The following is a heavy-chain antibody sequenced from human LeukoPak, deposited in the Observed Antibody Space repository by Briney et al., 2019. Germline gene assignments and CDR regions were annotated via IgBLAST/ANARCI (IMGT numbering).Heavy chain of an antibody. D-gene: IGHD4-11*01. J-gene: IGHJ5*02. CDR3: AREGEYSNRLDP. CDR2: FYTSGST. CDR1: GGSISSGCYY. V-gene: IGHV4-61*02. Sequence: SETLSLTCTVSGGSISSGCYYGRWIRQPAGKGLEWIGRFYTSGSTDYNPSLKSRVTISVDTSKNQFSLKLSSVTAADTAVYYCAREGEYSNRLDPWGQGTLVTVSS.